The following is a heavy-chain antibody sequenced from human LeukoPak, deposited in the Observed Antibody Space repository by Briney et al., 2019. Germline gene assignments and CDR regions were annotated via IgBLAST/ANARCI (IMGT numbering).Heavy chain of an antibody. CDR2: ISGYGDST. D-gene: IGHD1-26*01. CDR1: GFTFSNFA. Sequence: GGSLRLSCSASGFTFSNFAMNWVRQAPGKGLEWVSIISGYGDSTYYTDSVKGRFTISRDNSKNTLYLQMNSLRAEDTAVYYCAKDIGADINWFDPWGQGTLVTVSS. V-gene: IGHV3-23*01. CDR3: AKDIGADINWFDP. J-gene: IGHJ5*02.